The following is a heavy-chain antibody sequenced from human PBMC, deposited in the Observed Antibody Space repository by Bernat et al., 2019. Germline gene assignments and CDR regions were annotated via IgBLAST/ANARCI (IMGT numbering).Heavy chain of an antibody. D-gene: IGHD2-21*01. Sequence: EVQLVESGGNLVQPGGSLRLSCAASGFTFGNDWMSWVRQAPGEGLEWVANINQEGSGKYYLDSVKGRFTISRDNAESSLYLQMNSLRADDTAVYYCARDPDCTDGVDFDSWGQGTLVTVSS. CDR2: INQEGSGK. J-gene: IGHJ4*02. V-gene: IGHV3-7*03. CDR3: ARDPDCTDGVDFDS. CDR1: GFTFGNDW.